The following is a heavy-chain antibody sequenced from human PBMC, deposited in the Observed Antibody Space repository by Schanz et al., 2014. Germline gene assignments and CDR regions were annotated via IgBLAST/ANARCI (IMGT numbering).Heavy chain of an antibody. CDR2: ILGLASTT. J-gene: IGHJ4*02. Sequence: EVQLVESGGGLVQPGGSLRLSCTASGFTFSSYAMSWVRQVPGKGLEWVSAILGLASTTYYADSVKGRFTISRDNSKNTLYLQMNSLRAEDTAVYYCAKVRYSSGWRGDYFDEWGQGTLVTVAS. V-gene: IGHV3-23*04. CDR1: GFTFSSYA. D-gene: IGHD6-25*01. CDR3: AKVRYSSGWRGDYFDE.